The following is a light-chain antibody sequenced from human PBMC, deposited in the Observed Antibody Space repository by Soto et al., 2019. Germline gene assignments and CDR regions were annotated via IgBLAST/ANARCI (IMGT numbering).Light chain of an antibody. V-gene: IGKV3-20*01. CDR3: QQYGSSPWT. CDR1: QSVSSSY. Sequence: EIGLTQSPGTLSLSPGERATLSCRASQSVSSSYLAWYQQNPGQAPRLLIYGASSRATGIPDRFSGSGSGTDFTLTISRLEPEDFAVYYCQQYGSSPWTFGQGTKVEIK. CDR2: GAS. J-gene: IGKJ1*01.